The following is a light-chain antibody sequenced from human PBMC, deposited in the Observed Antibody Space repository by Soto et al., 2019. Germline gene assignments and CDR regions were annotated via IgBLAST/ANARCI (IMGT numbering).Light chain of an antibody. CDR3: QQSYSTLLT. CDR2: AAS. J-gene: IGKJ4*01. CDR1: QGIRND. Sequence: AIQMTQSPSSLSASVGDRVTITCRASQGIRNDLGWYQQRPGKAPKLLIYAASSLESGVPSRFSGSGSGTDFTLTISSLQPEDFATYYCQQSYSTLLTFGGGTKVDIK. V-gene: IGKV1-6*01.